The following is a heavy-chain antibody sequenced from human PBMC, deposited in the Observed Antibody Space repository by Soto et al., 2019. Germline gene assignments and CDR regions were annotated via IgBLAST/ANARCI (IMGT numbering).Heavy chain of an antibody. D-gene: IGHD3-10*01. CDR2: IYYSGST. V-gene: IGHV4-30-4*01. CDR1: GGSISSGDYY. Sequence: PSETLSLTCTVSGGSISSGDYYWSWIRQPPGKGLEWIGYIYYSGSTYYNPSLKSRVTISVDTSKNQFSLKLSSVTAADTAVYYCARVIVVRGVRWFVPWDQGTLVTVSS. J-gene: IGHJ5*02. CDR3: ARVIVVRGVRWFVP.